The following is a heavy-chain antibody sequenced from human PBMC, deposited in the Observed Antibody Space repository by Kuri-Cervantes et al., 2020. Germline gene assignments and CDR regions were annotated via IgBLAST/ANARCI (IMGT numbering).Heavy chain of an antibody. CDR3: ARGSSSFDY. Sequence: GESLKISCAASGFTFSSYGMHWVRQAPGKGLERVAVISYDGSNKYYADSVKGRFTISRDNSKNTLYLQMNSLRAEDTAVYYCARGSSSFDYWGQGTLVTVSS. V-gene: IGHV3-30*03. D-gene: IGHD6-6*01. CDR1: GFTFSSYG. J-gene: IGHJ4*02. CDR2: ISYDGSNK.